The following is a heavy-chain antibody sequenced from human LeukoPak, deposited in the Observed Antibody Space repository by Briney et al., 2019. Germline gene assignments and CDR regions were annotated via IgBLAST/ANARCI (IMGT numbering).Heavy chain of an antibody. D-gene: IGHD6-13*01. CDR3: ARDDSYSSSWYLSGSHDWFDP. Sequence: ASVKVSCKASGYTFTSYSMHWVRQAPGQGLEWMGWINPNSGGTNYAQKFQGRVTMTRDTSISTAYMELSRLRSDDTAVYYCARDDSYSSSWYLSGSHDWFDPWGQGTLVTVSS. J-gene: IGHJ5*02. V-gene: IGHV1-2*02. CDR2: INPNSGGT. CDR1: GYTFTSYS.